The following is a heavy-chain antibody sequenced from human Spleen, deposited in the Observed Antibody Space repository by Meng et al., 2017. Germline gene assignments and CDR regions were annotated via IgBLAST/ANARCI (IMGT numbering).Heavy chain of an antibody. CDR2: ISAYNGYT. V-gene: IGHV1-18*04. J-gene: IGHJ4*02. Sequence: ASVKVSCKASGFTFTAYYIHWVRQAPGQGLEWMGWISAYNGYTNYAQKLQGRVTMTTDTSTSTAYMELRSLRSDDTAVYYCARRIYGSGSYFDYWGQGTLVTVSS. CDR3: ARRIYGSGSYFDY. CDR1: GFTFTAYY. D-gene: IGHD3-10*01.